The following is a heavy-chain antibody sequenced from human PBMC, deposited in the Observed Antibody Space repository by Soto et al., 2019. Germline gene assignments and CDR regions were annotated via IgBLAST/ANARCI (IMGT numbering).Heavy chain of an antibody. V-gene: IGHV4-4*02. J-gene: IGHJ4*02. CDR1: GDSINSNYC. Sequence: QVQLQESGPGLVRPSGTLSLTCAVSGDSINSNYCWTWVRQPPGKVLEWIAEIYYSGGTSYNPSLKSRVTISMDKSKNQFSLNLTSVTAADTAMYYCARDTGWGLGYWGQGTLVTVSS. CDR2: IYYSGGT. CDR3: ARDTGWGLGY. D-gene: IGHD6-19*01.